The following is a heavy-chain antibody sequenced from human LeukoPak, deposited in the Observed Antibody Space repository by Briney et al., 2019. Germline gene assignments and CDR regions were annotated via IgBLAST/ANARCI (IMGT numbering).Heavy chain of an antibody. Sequence: GGSLRLSCAASGFTFSGHWMIWVRQATGKGLEWVANIKQGGSDKYYVDSVKGRFTISRDNANNLLYLQMNSLRGEDTAVYYCTRDRSRAEDDWGQGALVTVSS. CDR1: GFTFSGHW. CDR2: IKQGGSDK. J-gene: IGHJ4*02. CDR3: TRDRSRAEDD. V-gene: IGHV3-7*01. D-gene: IGHD1-14*01.